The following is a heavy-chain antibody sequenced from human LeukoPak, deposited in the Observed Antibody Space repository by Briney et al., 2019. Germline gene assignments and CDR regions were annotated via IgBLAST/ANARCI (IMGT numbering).Heavy chain of an antibody. Sequence: QPGGSLRLSCAASGFTFSSYAMSSVRQAPGKGLEWFSAISGSGGSTYYADSVKGRFTISRDNSKNTLYLQMNSLRAEDTAVYYCAREVLLWFGDQTGFDYWGQGTLVTVSS. J-gene: IGHJ4*02. V-gene: IGHV3-23*01. CDR1: GFTFSSYA. CDR2: ISGSGGST. CDR3: AREVLLWFGDQTGFDY. D-gene: IGHD3-10*01.